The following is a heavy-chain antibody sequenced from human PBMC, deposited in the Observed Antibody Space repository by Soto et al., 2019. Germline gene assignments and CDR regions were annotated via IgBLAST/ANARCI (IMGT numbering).Heavy chain of an antibody. D-gene: IGHD1-7*01. CDR1: GFTFSSYS. J-gene: IGHJ6*02. V-gene: IGHV3-21*01. CDR3: ARDGAGTTGDFYYYYGMDV. Sequence: LRLSCAASGFTFSSYSMNWVRQAPGKGLEWVSSISSSSSYIYYADSVKGRFTISRDNAKNSLYLQMNSLRAEDTAVYYCARDGAGTTGDFYYYYGMDVWGQGTTVTVSS. CDR2: ISSSSSYI.